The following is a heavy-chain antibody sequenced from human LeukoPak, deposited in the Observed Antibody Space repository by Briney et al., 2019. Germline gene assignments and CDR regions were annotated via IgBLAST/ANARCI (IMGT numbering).Heavy chain of an antibody. D-gene: IGHD1-26*01. CDR1: GGSISSYY. J-gene: IGHJ5*02. Sequence: PSETLSLTCTVSGGSISSYYWSWIRQPPGKGLEWIGYIYYSGSTNHNPSLKSRVTISVDTSKNQFSLKLSSVTAADTAVYYCARGGIVAPNWFDPWGQGTLVTVSS. V-gene: IGHV4-59*01. CDR3: ARGGIVAPNWFDP. CDR2: IYYSGST.